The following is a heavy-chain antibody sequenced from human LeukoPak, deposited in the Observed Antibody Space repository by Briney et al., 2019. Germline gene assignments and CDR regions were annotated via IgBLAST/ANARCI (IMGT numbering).Heavy chain of an antibody. CDR1: GGTFSSYA. J-gene: IGHJ6*02. CDR2: IIPIFGTA. CDR3: ARGNSSGWYRPYYYYYYGMDV. D-gene: IGHD6-19*01. V-gene: IGHV1-69*13. Sequence: SVKVSCKASGGTFSSYAISWVRQAPGQGLEWMGGIIPIFGTANYAQKFQGRVTITADESTSTAYMELSSLRSEDTAVYYCARGNSSGWYRPYYYYYYGMDVWGQGTTVTVSS.